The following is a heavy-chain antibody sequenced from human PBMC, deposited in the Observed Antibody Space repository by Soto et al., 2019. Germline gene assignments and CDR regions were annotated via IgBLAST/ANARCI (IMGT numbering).Heavy chain of an antibody. CDR1: GGSISNYY. J-gene: IGHJ4*02. Sequence: QVQLQESGPGLVKASETLSLTCTVSGGSISNYYCSWIQQPPGKGLEWIGYIYYSGSANYYPSLKSRVTISVDTSKNQFSLKLSSVTAADTAVYYCARAGAATLSDYWGQGTLVTVSS. CDR3: ARAGAATLSDY. D-gene: IGHD2-15*01. CDR2: IYYSGSA. V-gene: IGHV4-59*01.